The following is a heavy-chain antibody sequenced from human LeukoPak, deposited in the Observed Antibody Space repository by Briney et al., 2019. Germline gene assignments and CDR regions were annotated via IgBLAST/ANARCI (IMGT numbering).Heavy chain of an antibody. V-gene: IGHV3-7*01. J-gene: IGHJ4*02. D-gene: IGHD3-22*01. Sequence: GGSLRLSCAASGFRFGSDWMSWVRQAPGKGLEWVANINPDGSEKYYVDSVKGRFTISRDNDKNSLYLRLNSLRADDTAVYYCARDARYYHDSSGYYWGQGTLVTVSS. CDR3: ARDARYYHDSSGYY. CDR2: INPDGSEK. CDR1: GFRFGSDW.